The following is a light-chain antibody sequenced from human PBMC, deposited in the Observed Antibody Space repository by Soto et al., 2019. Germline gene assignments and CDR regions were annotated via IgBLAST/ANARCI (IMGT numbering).Light chain of an antibody. CDR3: SSYTSSSTLEWV. J-gene: IGLJ3*02. Sequence: QSALTQPASVSGSPEQSITISCTGTSSDVGGYNYVSWYQQHPGKAPKLMIYEVSNRPSGVSNRFSGSKSGNTASLTISGLQAEDEADYYCSSYTSSSTLEWVFGGGTKLTVL. CDR2: EVS. V-gene: IGLV2-14*01. CDR1: SSDVGGYNY.